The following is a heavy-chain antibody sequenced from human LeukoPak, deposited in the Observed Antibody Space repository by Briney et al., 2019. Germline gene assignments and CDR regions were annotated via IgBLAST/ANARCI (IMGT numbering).Heavy chain of an antibody. CDR3: AREYYYVRAVAGHYFDY. D-gene: IGHD6-19*01. J-gene: IGHJ4*02. CDR1: GFTFSSYW. V-gene: IGHV3-7*01. CDR2: IKQDGSEK. Sequence: GGSLRLSCAASGFTFSSYWMNWVRQAPGKGLEWVASIKQDGSEKYYVDSVKGRFTISRANAKNSLFLQMNSLRAEDTAVHYCAREYYYVRAVAGHYFDYWGQGTLVTVSS.